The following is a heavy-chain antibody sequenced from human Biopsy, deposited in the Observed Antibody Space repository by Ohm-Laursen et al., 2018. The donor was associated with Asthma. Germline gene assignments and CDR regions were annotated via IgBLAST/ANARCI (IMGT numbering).Heavy chain of an antibody. CDR3: AKAGQCSSTSCYNPGWFDP. D-gene: IGHD2-2*01. V-gene: IGHV3-23*01. Sequence: GSLRLSCSASGFTFSSYAMSWVRQAPGKGLEWVSAISGSGGSTYYADSVKGRFTISRDNSKNTLYLQMNSLRAEDTAVYYCAKAGQCSSTSCYNPGWFDPWGQGTLVTVSS. CDR2: ISGSGGST. CDR1: GFTFSSYA. J-gene: IGHJ5*02.